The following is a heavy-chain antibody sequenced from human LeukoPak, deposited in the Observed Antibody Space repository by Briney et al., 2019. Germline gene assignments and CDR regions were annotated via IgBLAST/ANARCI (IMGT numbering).Heavy chain of an antibody. CDR2: IYYSGST. CDR1: GGSISSGDYY. V-gene: IGHV4-30-4*08. Sequence: SETLSLTCTVSGGSISSGDYYWSWLRQPPGKGLEWLGYIYYSGSTYYNPSLKSRVTISVDTSKNQFSLKLSSVTAADTAVYYCARGSDSSSWFRMYYFDYWGQGTLVTVSS. CDR3: ARGSDSSSWFRMYYFDY. J-gene: IGHJ4*02. D-gene: IGHD6-13*01.